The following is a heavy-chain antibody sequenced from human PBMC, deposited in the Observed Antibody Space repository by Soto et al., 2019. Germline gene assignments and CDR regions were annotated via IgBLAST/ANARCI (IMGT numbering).Heavy chain of an antibody. V-gene: IGHV3-15*01. J-gene: IGHJ4*02. CDR3: TTSPRSVGVITTRSFDY. D-gene: IGHD3-22*01. CDR1: GFTFSNYA. Sequence: GGSLRLSCAASGFTFSNYAMSWVRQAPGKGLEWVGRIKSKTDGGTTDYAAPVKGRFTSSRDDSKNTLYLQMNSLKTEDTAVYYCTTSPRSVGVITTRSFDYWGQGTLVTVSS. CDR2: IKSKTDGGTT.